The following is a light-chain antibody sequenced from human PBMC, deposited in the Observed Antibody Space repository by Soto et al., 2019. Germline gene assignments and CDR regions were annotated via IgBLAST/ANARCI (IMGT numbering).Light chain of an antibody. CDR3: QQYNNWPLT. CDR2: AAS. J-gene: IGKJ1*01. Sequence: EIVMTQSPATLSVSPGERATLSCRASQSISRNLAWYQQKPGQAPRLLICAASTRATGLPARFSGSGSGTEFTLTISSLQSEDFAVYSCQQYNNWPLTFGQGTKVDIK. CDR1: QSISRN. V-gene: IGKV3-15*01.